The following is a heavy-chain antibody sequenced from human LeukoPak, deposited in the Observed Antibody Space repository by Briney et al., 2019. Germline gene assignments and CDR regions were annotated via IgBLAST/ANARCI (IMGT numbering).Heavy chain of an antibody. CDR2: IHHSGTT. V-gene: IGHV4-4*02. D-gene: IGHD2-15*01. CDR1: GVSISSSDW. CDR3: ARMIPATPDYFDC. J-gene: IGHJ4*02. Sequence: SETLSLTCAVSGVSISSSDWWTWVRQTPGTGLEWLGKIHHSGTTNYNPSLKSRVVISVDKSKNQFSLRLKSVTAADTAMYYCARMIPATPDYFDCWGQGTLITVSS.